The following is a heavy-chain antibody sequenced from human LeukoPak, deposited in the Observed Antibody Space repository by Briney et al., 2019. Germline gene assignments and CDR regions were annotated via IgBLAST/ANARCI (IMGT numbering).Heavy chain of an antibody. D-gene: IGHD6-13*01. CDR3: ARGGYSSSWSYFDY. CDR2: INAGNGNT. CDR1: GYTLNNYA. Sequence: GASVKVSCKASGYTLNNYALNWVRQAPGQRLEWMGWINAGNGNTKYSQKFQGRVTITRDTSASTAYMELSSLRSEDTAVYYCARGGYSSSWSYFDYWGQGTLVTVSS. V-gene: IGHV1-3*01. J-gene: IGHJ4*02.